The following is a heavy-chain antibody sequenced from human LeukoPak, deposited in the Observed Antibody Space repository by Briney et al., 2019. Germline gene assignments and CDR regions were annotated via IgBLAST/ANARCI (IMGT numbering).Heavy chain of an antibody. CDR1: GFTFSIYS. V-gene: IGHV3-48*01. CDR2: ISSSSSTI. J-gene: IGHJ4*02. CDR3: ARDGGSYYYDSSGHYYFDY. Sequence: GGSLRLSCAASGFTFSIYSMNWVRQAPAKGLEWVSYISSSSSTIYYADSVKGRFTISRDNAKNSLYLQMNSLRAEDTAVYYCARDGGSYYYDSSGHYYFDYWGQGTLVTVSS. D-gene: IGHD3-22*01.